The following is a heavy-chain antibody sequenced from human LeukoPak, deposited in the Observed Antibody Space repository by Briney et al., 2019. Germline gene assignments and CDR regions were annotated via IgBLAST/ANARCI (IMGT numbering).Heavy chain of an antibody. CDR2: IYYSGST. Sequence: SETLSLTCAVYGGSFSGYYWSWIRQPPGKGLEWIGYIYYSGSTNYNPSLKSRVTISVDTSKNQFSLKLSSVTAADTAVYYCARHYYGSGIVDYWGQGTLVTVSS. CDR3: ARHYYGSGIVDY. J-gene: IGHJ4*02. D-gene: IGHD3-10*01. CDR1: GGSFSGYY. V-gene: IGHV4-59*08.